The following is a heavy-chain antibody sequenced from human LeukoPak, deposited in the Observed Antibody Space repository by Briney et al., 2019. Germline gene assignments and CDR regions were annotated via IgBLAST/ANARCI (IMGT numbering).Heavy chain of an antibody. CDR2: ISSSGSTI. V-gene: IGHV3-48*03. CDR1: GFTFSNFE. J-gene: IGHJ6*04. D-gene: IGHD3-10*02. CDR3: AELGITMIGGV. Sequence: GGSLRLSCAASGFTFSNFEMNWVRQATGEGLEWVSYISSSGSTIYYADSVKGRFTISRDNAKNSLYLQMNSLRAEDTAVYYCAELGITMIGGVWGKGTTVTISS.